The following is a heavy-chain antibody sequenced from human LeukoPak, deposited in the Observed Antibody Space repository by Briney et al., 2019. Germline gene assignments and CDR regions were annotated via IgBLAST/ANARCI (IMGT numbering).Heavy chain of an antibody. CDR3: AKAEPDYYGSGSYWSFDY. D-gene: IGHD3-10*01. Sequence: GRSLRLSCAASGFTFSSYGMHWVRQAPGKGLEWVAVISYDGSNKYYADSVKGRFTISRDNSKNTLYLQMNSLRAEDTAVYYCAKAEPDYYGSGSYWSFDYWGQGTLVTVSS. CDR1: GFTFSSYG. J-gene: IGHJ4*02. CDR2: ISYDGSNK. V-gene: IGHV3-30*18.